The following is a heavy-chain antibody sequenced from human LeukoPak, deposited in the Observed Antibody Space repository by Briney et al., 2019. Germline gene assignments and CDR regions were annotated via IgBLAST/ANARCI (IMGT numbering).Heavy chain of an antibody. V-gene: IGHV1-69*04. Sequence: SVKVSCKASGGTFSSYTISWVRQAPGQGLEWMGRIIPILGIANYAQKFQGRVTITADKSTSTAYVELSSLRSEDTAVYYCARDPAGAAGETLFDYWGQGTLVTVSS. J-gene: IGHJ4*02. CDR1: GGTFSSYT. CDR3: ARDPAGAAGETLFDY. CDR2: IIPILGIA. D-gene: IGHD1-26*01.